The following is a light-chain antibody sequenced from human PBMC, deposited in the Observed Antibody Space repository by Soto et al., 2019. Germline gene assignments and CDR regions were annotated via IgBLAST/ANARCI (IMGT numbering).Light chain of an antibody. CDR2: DAS. Sequence: EIVLTQSPATLSLSPGERATLSCRASQSVSSYLAWYQQKPGQAPRLLIYDASNRATGIPARFSGSGSGTDFTLTISSLEPXDFVVXYCQQRSNWPPAFGQGTKLEIK. V-gene: IGKV3-11*01. CDR1: QSVSSY. J-gene: IGKJ2*01. CDR3: QQRSNWPPA.